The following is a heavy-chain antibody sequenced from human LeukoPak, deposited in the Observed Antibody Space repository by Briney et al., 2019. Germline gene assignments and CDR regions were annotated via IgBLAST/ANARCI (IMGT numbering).Heavy chain of an antibody. J-gene: IGHJ5*02. V-gene: IGHV4-30-4*01. CDR3: ARGIRFLECWSWFDP. Sequence: SQTLSLTCTVSGGAISSGVYCWSWIRQRPGEGLQWIGYICSSGSAYYNASLKSRVSMSTDIANNQFSPKLNSVTAADTAVYYCARGIRFLECWSWFDPWGQGTMVTVSS. CDR2: ICSSGSA. D-gene: IGHD3-3*01. CDR1: GGAISSGVYC.